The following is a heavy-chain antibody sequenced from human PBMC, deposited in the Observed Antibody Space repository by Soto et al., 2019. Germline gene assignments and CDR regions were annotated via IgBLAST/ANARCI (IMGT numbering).Heavy chain of an antibody. CDR1: GFTFNTYN. V-gene: IGHV3-48*02. CDR2: ISSSSYTI. Sequence: PGGSLRLSCTSSGFTFNTYNMDWVRHAPGKGLEWVSYISSSSYTIKYADSLEGRFTVSRDNGKKSLYLQMNSLRDEDTAVYFCAREISLSAGSYFDYWGQGTLVTVSS. CDR3: AREISLSAGSYFDY. J-gene: IGHJ4*02. D-gene: IGHD3-10*01.